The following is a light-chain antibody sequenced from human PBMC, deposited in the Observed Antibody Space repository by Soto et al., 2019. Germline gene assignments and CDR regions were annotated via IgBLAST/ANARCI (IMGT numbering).Light chain of an antibody. J-gene: IGKJ1*01. Sequence: EIVMTQSPATLSVSPGERATLSCRASQSVGAKLAWYQQKPGQAPRLLIYGASTRAAGISPRFSGGGSGTEFTLTISSRQSEDFGVYYCQQYTYWPRTFGQGTKVGIK. V-gene: IGKV3-15*01. CDR2: GAS. CDR3: QQYTYWPRT. CDR1: QSVGAK.